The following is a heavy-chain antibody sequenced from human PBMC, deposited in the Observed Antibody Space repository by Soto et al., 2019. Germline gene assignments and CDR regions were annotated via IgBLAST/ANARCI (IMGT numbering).Heavy chain of an antibody. Sequence: PGGSLRLSCVASGFAFSTYGMSWVRQAPGKRPEWVSHIGDNGVITYYAASVEGRFTISRDNSRNTLYLQMNSLRADDTAVYYCARYCTSTATNCYSAYWGQGALVTVSS. D-gene: IGHD1-26*01. CDR1: GFAFSTYG. V-gene: IGHV3-23*01. CDR2: IGDNGVIT. CDR3: ARYCTSTATNCYSAY. J-gene: IGHJ4*02.